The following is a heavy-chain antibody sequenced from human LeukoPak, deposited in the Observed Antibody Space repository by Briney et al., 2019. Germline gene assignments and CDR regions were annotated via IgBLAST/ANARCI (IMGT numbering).Heavy chain of an antibody. CDR1: GGSFSGYY. CDR3: ARVRRHNYYGSDHFDY. CDR2: INHSGST. V-gene: IGHV4-34*01. Sequence: TSETLSLTCAVYGGSFSGYYWSWIRQPPGKGLGWIGEINHSGSTNYNPSLKSRVTISVDTSKNQFSLKLSSVTAADTAVYYCARVRRHNYYGSDHFDYWGQGTLVTVSS. J-gene: IGHJ4*02. D-gene: IGHD3-10*01.